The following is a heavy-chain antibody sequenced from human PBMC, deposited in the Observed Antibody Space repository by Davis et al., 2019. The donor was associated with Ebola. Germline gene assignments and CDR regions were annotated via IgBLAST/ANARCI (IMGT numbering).Heavy chain of an antibody. CDR1: GFTFRTYT. Sequence: GESLKISCAASGFTFRTYTMNWVRQAPGKGLEWVSSISSSSSYIYYADSVKGRFTISRDNAKNSVYLQMNSLRAEDTAVYYCARDVQQLVVGSYFDYWGQGTLVTVSS. D-gene: IGHD6-13*01. J-gene: IGHJ4*02. V-gene: IGHV3-21*01. CDR3: ARDVQQLVVGSYFDY. CDR2: ISSSSSYI.